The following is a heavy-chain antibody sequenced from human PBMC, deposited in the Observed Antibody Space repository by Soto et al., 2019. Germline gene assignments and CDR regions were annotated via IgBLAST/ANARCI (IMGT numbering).Heavy chain of an antibody. CDR3: ASGGTSGSAVYNWFDP. J-gene: IGHJ5*02. D-gene: IGHD3-10*01. V-gene: IGHV4-59*02. CDR1: GASVSSHS. CDR2: IHYSGGT. Sequence: PSETLSLTCSVTGASVSSHSWSWIRQSPGKGLEWIGYIHYSGGTNYTPSLRSRVTISVETSKNQLSLNLTSLTAADTAVYYCASGGTSGSAVYNWFDPWGQGTLVTVSS.